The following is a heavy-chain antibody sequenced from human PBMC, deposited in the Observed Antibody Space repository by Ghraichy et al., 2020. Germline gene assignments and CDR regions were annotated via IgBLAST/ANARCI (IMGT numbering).Heavy chain of an antibody. D-gene: IGHD5-12*01. Sequence: GGSLRLSCAASGFTFSSYSMNWVRQAPGKGLEWVSYISSSSSTIYYADSVKGRFTISRDNAKNSLYLQTNSLRAEDTAVYYCARAGAIIYSGYDLFYYYGMDVWGQGTTVTVSS. CDR1: GFTFSSYS. CDR2: ISSSSSTI. CDR3: ARAGAIIYSGYDLFYYYGMDV. V-gene: IGHV3-48*04. J-gene: IGHJ6*02.